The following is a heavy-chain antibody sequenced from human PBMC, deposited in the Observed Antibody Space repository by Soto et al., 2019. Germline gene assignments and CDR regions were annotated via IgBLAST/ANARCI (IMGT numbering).Heavy chain of an antibody. D-gene: IGHD2-15*01. J-gene: IGHJ4*02. Sequence: QVQLQESGPGLVKPSETLSLTYTVSGGSISSYYWSWIRQPPGKGLEWIGYIYYSGSTNYNPSLKSRVTISVDTSKNQFSLKLSSVTAADTAVYYCARRYGGTFDYWGQGTLVTVCS. CDR3: ARRYGGTFDY. CDR1: GGSISSYY. CDR2: IYYSGST. V-gene: IGHV4-59*08.